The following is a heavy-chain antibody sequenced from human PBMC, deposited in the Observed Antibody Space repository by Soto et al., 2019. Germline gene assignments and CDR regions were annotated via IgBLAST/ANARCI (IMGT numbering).Heavy chain of an antibody. V-gene: IGHV4-31*02. CDR3: ARKQAGYFFGIDY. J-gene: IGHJ4*02. CDR2: IYGSGGSGST. CDR1: GDSITSGGYY. D-gene: IGHD2-15*01. Sequence: SETLSLTCTVTGDSITSGGYYWSWIRQHPGKGLEWLGYIYGSGGSGSTLYNPSLKSRITLSVDTSKTQFSLNLSSVTVADTAVYFCARKQAGYFFGIDYWGQGTLVTVSS.